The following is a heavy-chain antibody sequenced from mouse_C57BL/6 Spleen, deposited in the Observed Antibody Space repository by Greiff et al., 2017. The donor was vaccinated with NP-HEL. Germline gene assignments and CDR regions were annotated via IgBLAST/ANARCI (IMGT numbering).Heavy chain of an antibody. V-gene: IGHV1-54*01. Sequence: VQLQQSGAELVRPGTSVKVSCKASGYAFTNYLIEWVKQRPGQGLEWIGVINPGSGGTNYNEKFKGKATLTADKSSSTAYMQLSSLTSEDSAVYFCARGGYYGSSPYWGQGTTLTVSS. CDR3: ARGGYYGSSPY. CDR2: INPGSGGT. J-gene: IGHJ2*01. D-gene: IGHD1-1*01. CDR1: GYAFTNYL.